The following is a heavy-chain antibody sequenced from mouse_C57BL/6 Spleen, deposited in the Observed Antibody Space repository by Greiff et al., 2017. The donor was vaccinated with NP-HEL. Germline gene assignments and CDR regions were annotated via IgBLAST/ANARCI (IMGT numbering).Heavy chain of an antibody. Sequence: QVQLQQSGPELVKPGASVKISCKASGYAFSSSWMNWVKQRPGKGLEWIGRIYPGDGDTNYNGKFKGKATLTADKSSSTAYMQLSSLTSEDSAVYFGARLLWSPPYYFDYWGQGTTLTVSS. CDR1: GYAFSSSW. CDR2: IYPGDGDT. D-gene: IGHD2-1*01. J-gene: IGHJ2*01. V-gene: IGHV1-82*01. CDR3: ARLLWSPPYYFDY.